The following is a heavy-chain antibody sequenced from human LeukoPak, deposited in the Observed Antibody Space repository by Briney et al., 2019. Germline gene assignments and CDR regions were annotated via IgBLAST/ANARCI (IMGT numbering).Heavy chain of an antibody. Sequence: SVKVSCKASGGTFSSYAISWVRQAPGQGLEWRGGIIPIFGTANYAQKFQGRVTITADKSTSTAYMELSSLRSEDTAVYYCARVTCSGGSCYELGALDIWGQGTMVTVSS. CDR3: ARVTCSGGSCYELGALDI. CDR2: IIPIFGTA. CDR1: GGTFSSYA. D-gene: IGHD2-15*01. J-gene: IGHJ3*02. V-gene: IGHV1-69*06.